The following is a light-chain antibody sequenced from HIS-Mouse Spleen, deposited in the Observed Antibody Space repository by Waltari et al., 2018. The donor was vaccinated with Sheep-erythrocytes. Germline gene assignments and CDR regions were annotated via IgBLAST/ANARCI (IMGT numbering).Light chain of an antibody. J-gene: IGKJ2*01. CDR3: QQSYSTPYT. V-gene: IGKV1-39*01. CDR1: QSSSSY. CDR2: AAS. Sequence: DIQMTHSPSSLSACVGYSVTITCRANQSSSSYLNWYQQNPGKAPKRLIYAASSLQSGVPSRFSGSGSGTDFTLTISSLQPEDFATYYCQQSYSTPYTFGQGTKLEIK.